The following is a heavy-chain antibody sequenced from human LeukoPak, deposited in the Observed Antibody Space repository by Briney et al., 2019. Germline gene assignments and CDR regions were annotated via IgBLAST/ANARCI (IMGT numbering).Heavy chain of an antibody. V-gene: IGHV3-33*06. D-gene: IGHD6-13*01. CDR1: GFTFSSSG. J-gene: IGHJ5*02. CDR2: IWYDGSNR. CDR3: AKVHSSSWYDWFDP. Sequence: PGNSLRLSCAASGFTFSSSGMHWVRQAPGKGLEWVAVIWYDGSNRYYADSVKGRFTISRDNSKNTLYLQMNSLRAEDTAVYYCAKVHSSSWYDWFDPWGQGTLVTVSS.